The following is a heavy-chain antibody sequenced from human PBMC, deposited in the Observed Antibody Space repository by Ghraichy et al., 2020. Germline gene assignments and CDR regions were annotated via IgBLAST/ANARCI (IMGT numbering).Heavy chain of an antibody. Sequence: GGSLRLSCAASGFTFSSYAMHWVRQAPGKWLEWVAVISYDVSNKYYADSVKGRFTISSDNSKNTLYLQMNSLRADDTAVYYCAREQSYYYDSSGYFDYWGQGTLVNGSS. CDR3: AREQSYYYDSSGYFDY. V-gene: IGHV3-30*04. CDR2: ISYDVSNK. D-gene: IGHD3-22*01. J-gene: IGHJ4*02. CDR1: GFTFSSYA.